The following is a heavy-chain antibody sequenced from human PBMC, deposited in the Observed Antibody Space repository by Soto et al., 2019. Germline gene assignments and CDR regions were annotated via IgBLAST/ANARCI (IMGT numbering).Heavy chain of an antibody. J-gene: IGHJ4*02. Sequence: PSETLSLTCTVSGGSISNYYWSWIRQPPGKGLEWIGYIYYSGSTNYNPSLKSRVTISVDTSKNQFSLKLSSVTAADTAVYYCAGQATTYPVDYWGQGTLVTVSS. CDR3: AGQATTYPVDY. D-gene: IGHD1-7*01. CDR2: IYYSGST. V-gene: IGHV4-59*01. CDR1: GGSISNYY.